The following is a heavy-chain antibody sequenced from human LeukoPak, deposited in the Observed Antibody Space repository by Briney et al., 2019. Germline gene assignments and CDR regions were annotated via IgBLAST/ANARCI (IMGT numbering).Heavy chain of an antibody. CDR1: GFTFSSYW. CDR2: IKQDGSEK. Sequence: PGGSLRLSCAASGFTFSSYWMSWVRQAPGKGLEWVANIKQDGSEKYYVHSVKGRFTISRDNAKNSLYLQMNSLRAEDTAVYYCAKDGSGYPDYFDYWGQGTLVTVSS. D-gene: IGHD3-22*01. J-gene: IGHJ4*02. CDR3: AKDGSGYPDYFDY. V-gene: IGHV3-7*01.